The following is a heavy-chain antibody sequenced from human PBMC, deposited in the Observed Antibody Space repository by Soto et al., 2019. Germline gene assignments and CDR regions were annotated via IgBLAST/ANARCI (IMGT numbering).Heavy chain of an antibody. Sequence: GASVKVSCKASGYTFTGYYMHWVRQAPGQGLEWMGWINPNSGGTNYAQKFQGWVTMTRDTSISTAYMELSRLRSDDTAVYYCARGYCTNGVCDYFDYWGQGTLVTVSS. CDR2: INPNSGGT. J-gene: IGHJ4*02. CDR3: ARGYCTNGVCDYFDY. D-gene: IGHD2-8*01. CDR1: GYTFTGYY. V-gene: IGHV1-2*04.